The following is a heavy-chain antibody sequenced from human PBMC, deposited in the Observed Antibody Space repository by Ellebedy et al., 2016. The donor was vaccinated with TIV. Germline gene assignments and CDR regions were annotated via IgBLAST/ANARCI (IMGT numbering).Heavy chain of an antibody. Sequence: GESLKISXAASGFTFSSYGMHWVRQAPGKGLEWVAVISYDGSNKYYADSVKGRFTISRDNSKNTLYLQMNSLRAEDTAVYYCAKAPRVGATTTEYFQHWGQGTLVTVSS. V-gene: IGHV3-30*18. J-gene: IGHJ1*01. CDR2: ISYDGSNK. D-gene: IGHD1-26*01. CDR1: GFTFSSYG. CDR3: AKAPRVGATTTEYFQH.